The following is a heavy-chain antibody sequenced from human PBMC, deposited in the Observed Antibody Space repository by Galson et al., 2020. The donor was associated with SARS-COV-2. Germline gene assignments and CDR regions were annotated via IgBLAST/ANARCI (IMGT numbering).Heavy chain of an antibody. CDR3: AGDPSGSGYAVQI. CDR1: GFNFRGYA. CDR2: IWHDGSNE. V-gene: IGHV3-33*01. Sequence: GGSLRLSCAASGFNFRGYAMHWVRQAPGKGLEWVAFIWHDGSNEYYVDSVMGRFTVSKDNSKNTLFLQMNSLRVEDTAVYYCAGDPSGSGYAVQIWGLGTEVTVSS. J-gene: IGHJ3*02. D-gene: IGHD5-12*01.